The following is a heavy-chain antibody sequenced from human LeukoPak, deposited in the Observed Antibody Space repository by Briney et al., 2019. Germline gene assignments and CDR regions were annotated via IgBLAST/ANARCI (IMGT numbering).Heavy chain of an antibody. CDR2: MNPNSGNT. Sequence: PGASVKFSCKASGSPFTSYDINWVRQATGQGLEWMGWMNPNSGNTGYAQKFQGRVTMTRNTSISTAYMELSSLRSEDTAVYYCARAKREVITTTYYFDYWGQGTLVTVSS. V-gene: IGHV1-8*01. CDR1: GSPFTSYD. D-gene: IGHD3-22*01. CDR3: ARAKREVITTTYYFDY. J-gene: IGHJ4*02.